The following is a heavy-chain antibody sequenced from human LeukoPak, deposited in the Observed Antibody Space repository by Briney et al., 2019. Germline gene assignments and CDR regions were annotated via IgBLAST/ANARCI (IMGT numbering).Heavy chain of an antibody. V-gene: IGHV3-23*01. D-gene: IGHD3-22*01. CDR1: GFTFSSYA. CDR2: ISGSGGST. CDR3: ARLRNYDSSGYYFEIDY. Sequence: SGGSLRLSCAASGFTFSSYAMSWVRQAPGKGLEWVSAISGSGGSTYYADSVKGRFTISRDNSKNTLYLQMNSLRAEDTAFYYCARLRNYDSSGYYFEIDYWGQGTLVTVSS. J-gene: IGHJ4*02.